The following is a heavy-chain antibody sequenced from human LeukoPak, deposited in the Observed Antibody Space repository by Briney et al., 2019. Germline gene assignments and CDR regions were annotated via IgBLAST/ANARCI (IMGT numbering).Heavy chain of an antibody. J-gene: IGHJ6*02. CDR1: GYTFTSYG. V-gene: IGHV1-18*01. D-gene: IGHD6-25*01. CDR3: AIAPDGWYGIGYYYGMDV. Sequence: ASVKVSCKASGYTFTSYGISWVRQAPGQGLEWMGWISAYNGNTNYAQKLQGRVTMTTDTSTSTAYMELRSLRSDDTAVYYCAIAPDGWYGIGYYYGMDVWGQGTTVTVSS. CDR2: ISAYNGNT.